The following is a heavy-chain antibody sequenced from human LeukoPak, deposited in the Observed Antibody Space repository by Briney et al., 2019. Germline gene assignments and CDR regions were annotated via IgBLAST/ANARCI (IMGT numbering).Heavy chain of an antibody. Sequence: ASVKVSCKASGGTFSSYAISWVRQAPGQGLEWMGGIIPIFGTANYAQKFQGRVTITADRSTSTAYMELSSLRSEDTAVYYCARGIAARPNWFDPWGQGTLVTVSS. CDR3: ARGIAARPNWFDP. CDR1: GGTFSSYA. D-gene: IGHD6-6*01. CDR2: IIPIFGTA. J-gene: IGHJ5*02. V-gene: IGHV1-69*06.